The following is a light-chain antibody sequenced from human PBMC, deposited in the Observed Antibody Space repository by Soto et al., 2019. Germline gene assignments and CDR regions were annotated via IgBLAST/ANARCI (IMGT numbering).Light chain of an antibody. J-gene: IGKJ1*01. Sequence: DIQMTQSPSTLSVSIVDRATITGRARQTINTYLNWYQQTPGTAPKLLIYDASSLQSGVPSRFSGSGSGTEFTLTISSLQPDDFATYYCQQYNSYSRTFGQGTKVDI. CDR1: QTINTY. V-gene: IGKV1-5*01. CDR3: QQYNSYSRT. CDR2: DAS.